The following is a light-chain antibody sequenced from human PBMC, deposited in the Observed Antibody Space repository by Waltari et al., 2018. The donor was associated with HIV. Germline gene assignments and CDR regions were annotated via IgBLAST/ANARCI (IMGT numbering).Light chain of an antibody. CDR2: WAS. Sequence: DIVMTQSPDSLAVSLGERATINCKSSQTVLYTSNNKNYLAWYQQKPGQPPKLLIYWASTRESGVPDRFSGSGSGTDFTLTISNMQAADGAVYYCQQYYGNPLTFGGGTKVEIK. V-gene: IGKV4-1*01. CDR1: QTVLYTSNNKNY. J-gene: IGKJ4*01. CDR3: QQYYGNPLT.